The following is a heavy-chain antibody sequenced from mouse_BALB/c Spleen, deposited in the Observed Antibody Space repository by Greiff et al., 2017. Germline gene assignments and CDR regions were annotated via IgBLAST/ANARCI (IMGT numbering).Heavy chain of an antibody. CDR1: GFTFSSFG. Sequence: EVQLVESGGGLVQPGGSRKLSCAASGFTFSSFGMHWVRQAPEKGLEWVAYISSGSSTIYYADTVTGRFTISRDNPKNTLFLQMTSLRSEDTAMYYCARVYYGNYGYFDVWGAGTTVTVSS. D-gene: IGHD2-1*01. V-gene: IGHV5-17*02. CDR2: ISSGSSTI. CDR3: ARVYYGNYGYFDV. J-gene: IGHJ1*01.